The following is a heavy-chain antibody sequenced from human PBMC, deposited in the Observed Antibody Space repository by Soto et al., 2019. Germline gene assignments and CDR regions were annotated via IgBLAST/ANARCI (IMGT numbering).Heavy chain of an antibody. Sequence: PGGSLRLSCSASGFTFSIYAMHWFGQAPGKGLEYVSSISTNGGSTHYADSVKGRFTISRDNSKNTQYLQMSSLRADDTAVYYCARDFSMVIVAPGYWGQGTLVTVSS. J-gene: IGHJ4*02. CDR3: ARDFSMVIVAPGY. D-gene: IGHD5-12*01. CDR1: GFTFSIYA. V-gene: IGHV3-64D*06. CDR2: ISTNGGST.